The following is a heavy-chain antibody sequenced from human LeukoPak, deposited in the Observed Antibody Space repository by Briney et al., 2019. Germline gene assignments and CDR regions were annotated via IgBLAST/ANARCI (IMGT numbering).Heavy chain of an antibody. CDR3: ARIPLGMKYYYYMDV. CDR1: GGSISSYY. CDR2: IYTSGST. V-gene: IGHV4-4*07. J-gene: IGHJ6*03. Sequence: SETLSLTCTVSGGSISSYYWSWIRQPAGKGLEWIGRIYTSGSTNYNPSLKSRVTISVDKSKNQSSLKLSSVTAADTAVYYCARIPLGMKYYYYMDVWGKGTTVTVSS. D-gene: IGHD1-26*01.